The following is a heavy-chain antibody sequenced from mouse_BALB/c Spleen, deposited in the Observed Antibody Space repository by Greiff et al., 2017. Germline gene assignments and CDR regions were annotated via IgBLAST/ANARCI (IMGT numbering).Heavy chain of an antibody. V-gene: IGHV2-3*01. D-gene: IGHD2-4*01. CDR3: TKECDYGCFAY. CDR1: GFSLTSYG. J-gene: IGHJ3*01. CDR2: IWGDGST. Sequence: QVQLKEPGPGLVAPSHSLSITCTVSGFSLTSYGVSWVRQPPGKGLEWLGVIWGDGSTNYHSALISRLSIIKDNSKSQAYLKLNSLQTDDTATYYCTKECDYGCFAYWGQGTMVTVSA.